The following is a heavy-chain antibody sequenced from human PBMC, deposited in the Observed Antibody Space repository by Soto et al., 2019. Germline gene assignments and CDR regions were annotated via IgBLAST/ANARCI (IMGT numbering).Heavy chain of an antibody. CDR3: ARATDSAFDI. J-gene: IGHJ3*02. D-gene: IGHD2-21*01. CDR2: TYYTSKWYN. V-gene: IGHV6-1*01. Sequence: PSQTDSLTCAISGDSVSSNSAAWNWIRPSPSRGLEWLGRTYYTSKWYNDYAVSVKSRITINPDTSKNQFSLQLNSVTPEDTAVYYCARATDSAFDIWGQGTMVTVSS. CDR1: GDSVSSNSAA.